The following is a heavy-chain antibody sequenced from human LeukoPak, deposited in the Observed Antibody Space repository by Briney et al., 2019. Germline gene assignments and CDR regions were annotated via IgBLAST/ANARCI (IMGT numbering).Heavy chain of an antibody. Sequence: PSETLSLTCAVYGGSFSGYYWSWIRQPPGKGREWIGEINHSVSTNYNPSLKSQVTISVDTSKNQFSLKLSSVTAADTAVYYCACHDYVWGSYRSTFDYWGQGTLVTVSS. V-gene: IGHV4-34*01. CDR1: GGSFSGYY. CDR2: INHSVST. J-gene: IGHJ4*02. CDR3: ACHDYVWGSYRSTFDY. D-gene: IGHD3-16*02.